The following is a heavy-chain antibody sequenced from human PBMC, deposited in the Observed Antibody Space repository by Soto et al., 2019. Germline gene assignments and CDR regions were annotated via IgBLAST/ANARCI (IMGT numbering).Heavy chain of an antibody. Sequence: PSETLSLTXTVSGGSISSYYWSWIRQPPGKGLEWIGYIYYSGSTNYNPSLKSRVTISVDTSKNQFSLKLSSVTAADTAVYYCARDYYDSSGYHEYFQHWGQGTLVTVSS. J-gene: IGHJ1*01. CDR1: GGSISSYY. CDR3: ARDYYDSSGYHEYFQH. V-gene: IGHV4-59*01. D-gene: IGHD3-22*01. CDR2: IYYSGST.